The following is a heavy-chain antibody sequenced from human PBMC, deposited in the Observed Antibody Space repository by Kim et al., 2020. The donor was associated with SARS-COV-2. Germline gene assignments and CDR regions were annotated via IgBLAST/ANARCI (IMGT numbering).Heavy chain of an antibody. J-gene: IGHJ6*02. Sequence: GGSLRLSCAASGFTFSNYGMHWVRQAPGKGLEWVAVIWYDGSNKYYADSVKGRFTISRDNSKNTLYLQMNSLRAEDTAVYYCARDADYYYYGMDVWGQGTTVTVSS. V-gene: IGHV3-33*01. CDR3: ARDADYYYYGMDV. CDR1: GFTFSNYG. CDR2: IWYDGSNK.